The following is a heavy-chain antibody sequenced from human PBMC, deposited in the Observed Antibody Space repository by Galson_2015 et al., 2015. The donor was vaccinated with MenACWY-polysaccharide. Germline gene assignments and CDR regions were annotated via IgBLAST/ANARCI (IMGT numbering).Heavy chain of an antibody. CDR3: ARDYCSRTNCYGMDV. CDR1: GFTFSSYV. CDR2: ISYDATNK. J-gene: IGHJ6*02. V-gene: IGHV3-30-3*01. Sequence: SLRLSCAASGFTFSSYVMHWVRQAPGKGLEWVAVISYDATNKYYADSVKGRFTISRDNSKNTVDLQMNSLRAEDTAVYYCARDYCSRTNCYGMDVWGQGTTVTVSS. D-gene: IGHD2-2*01.